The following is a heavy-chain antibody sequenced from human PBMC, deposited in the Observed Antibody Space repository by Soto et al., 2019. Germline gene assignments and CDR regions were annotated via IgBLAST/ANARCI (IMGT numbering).Heavy chain of an antibody. V-gene: IGHV4-59*01. Sequence: SETLSLTCTVSGVSLSSYYLSWIRPPPGKGLEWIGYIYYSGSTNYNPSLKSRVTISVDTSKNQFSLKLSSVTAADTAVYYCARDGIGYSYGGYYYYGMDVWGQGTTVTVSS. D-gene: IGHD5-18*01. J-gene: IGHJ6*02. CDR3: ARDGIGYSYGGYYYYGMDV. CDR2: IYYSGST. CDR1: GVSLSSYY.